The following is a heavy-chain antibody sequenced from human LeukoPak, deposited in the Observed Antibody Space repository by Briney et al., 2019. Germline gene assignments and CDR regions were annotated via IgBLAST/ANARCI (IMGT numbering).Heavy chain of an antibody. D-gene: IGHD3-16*02. CDR3: ARASLGELSPEHFDY. CDR2: IIPIFGTA. CDR1: GGTFSSYA. J-gene: IGHJ4*02. V-gene: IGHV1-69*06. Sequence: ASVKVSCKASGGTFSSYAISWVRQAPGQGLEWMGGIIPIFGTANYAQKFQDRVTITADKSTSTAYMELSSLRSEDTAVYYCARASLGELSPEHFDYWGQGALVTVSS.